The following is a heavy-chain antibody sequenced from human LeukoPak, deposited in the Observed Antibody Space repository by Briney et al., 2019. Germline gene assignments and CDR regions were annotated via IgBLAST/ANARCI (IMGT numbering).Heavy chain of an antibody. CDR3: ARVRANSGYGHFDF. J-gene: IGHJ4*02. Sequence: SETLSLTCAVSGYSISSGYYWGWIRQPPGKGLEWIGSIYHSGSTYYNPSLKSRVTIPIDTSKNQFSLKLTSVTAADTAVYYCARVRANSGYGHFDFWGQGALVTVSS. D-gene: IGHD5-12*01. CDR1: GYSISSGYY. V-gene: IGHV4-38-2*01. CDR2: IYHSGST.